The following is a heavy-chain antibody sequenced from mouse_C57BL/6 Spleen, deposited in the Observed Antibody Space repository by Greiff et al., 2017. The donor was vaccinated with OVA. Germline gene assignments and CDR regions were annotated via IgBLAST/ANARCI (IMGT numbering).Heavy chain of an antibody. CDR3: AREGDTVDY. Sequence: EVQLVEPGPELVKPGASVKISCKASGYSFTGYYMHWVKQSSEKSLEWIGEINPSTGGTSYNQKFKGKATLTVDKSSSTAYMQLKSLTSEDSAVYYCAREGDTVDYWGQGTSVTVSS. CDR2: INPSTGGT. CDR1: GYSFTGYY. J-gene: IGHJ4*01. V-gene: IGHV1-43*01.